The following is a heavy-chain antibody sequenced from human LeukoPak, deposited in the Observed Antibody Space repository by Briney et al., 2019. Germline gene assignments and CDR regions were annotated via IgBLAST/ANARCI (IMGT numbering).Heavy chain of an antibody. Sequence: ASVTVSCKASGGTFSSYAISWVRQAPGQGLEWMGGIIPIFGTANYAQKFQGRVTIAADESTSTAYMELSSLRSEDTAVYYCARKYSGYDSYAFDIWGQGTMVTVSS. V-gene: IGHV1-69*01. D-gene: IGHD5-12*01. CDR3: ARKYSGYDSYAFDI. J-gene: IGHJ3*02. CDR1: GGTFSSYA. CDR2: IIPIFGTA.